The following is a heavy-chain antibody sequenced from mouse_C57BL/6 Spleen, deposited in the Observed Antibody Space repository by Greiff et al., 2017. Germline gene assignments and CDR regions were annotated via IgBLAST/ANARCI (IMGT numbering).Heavy chain of an antibody. Sequence: VKLQESGAELVRPGASVTLSCKASGYTFTDYEMHWVKQTPVHGLEWIGAIDPETGGTAYNQKFKGKAILTADKSSSTAYMELRSLTSEDSAVYYCTRSYYYGSSPYYFDDWGQGTTLTVSS. CDR2: IDPETGGT. V-gene: IGHV1-15*01. CDR1: GYTFTDYE. D-gene: IGHD1-1*01. J-gene: IGHJ2*01. CDR3: TRSYYYGSSPYYFDD.